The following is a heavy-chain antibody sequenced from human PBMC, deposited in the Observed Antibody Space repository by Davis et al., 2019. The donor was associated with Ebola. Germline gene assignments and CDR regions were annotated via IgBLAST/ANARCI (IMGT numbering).Heavy chain of an antibody. J-gene: IGHJ4*02. CDR1: GFTFSSYS. V-gene: IGHV3-21*04. D-gene: IGHD3-16*02. CDR3: AKGPYYDYVWGSYRHYFDY. Sequence: PGGSLRLSCAASGFTFSSYSMNWVRQAPGKGLEWVSSISSSSSYIYYADSVKGRFTISRDNAKNSLYLQMNSLRAEDTALYYCAKGPYYDYVWGSYRHYFDYWGQGTLVTVSS. CDR2: ISSSSSYI.